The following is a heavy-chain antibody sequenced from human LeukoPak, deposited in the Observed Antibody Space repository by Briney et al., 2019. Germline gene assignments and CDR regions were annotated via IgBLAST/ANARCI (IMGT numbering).Heavy chain of an antibody. V-gene: IGHV4-4*02. CDR1: GFTFSNAW. Sequence: GSLRLSCAASGFTFSNAWMSGVRQPPGKGLEWIGEIYHSGSTKYNPSLKSRVTISVDKSKNQFSLKLSSVTAADTAVYYCARHEWFGSFDYWGQGTLVTVSS. J-gene: IGHJ4*02. CDR2: IYHSGST. D-gene: IGHD3-10*01. CDR3: ARHEWFGSFDY.